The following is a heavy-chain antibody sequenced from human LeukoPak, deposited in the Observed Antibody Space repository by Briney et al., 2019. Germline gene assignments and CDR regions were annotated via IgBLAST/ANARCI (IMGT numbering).Heavy chain of an antibody. CDR3: ARRSGLLPPDY. J-gene: IGHJ4*02. CDR1: GGSFSGYY. V-gene: IGHV4-34*01. Sequence: SETLSLTCAVHGGSFSGYYWSWIRQPPGKGLEWIGEINHSGSTNYNPSLKSRVTISVDTSKNQFSLKLSSVTAADTAVYYCARRSGLLPPDYWGQGALVTVSS. D-gene: IGHD3-22*01. CDR2: INHSGST.